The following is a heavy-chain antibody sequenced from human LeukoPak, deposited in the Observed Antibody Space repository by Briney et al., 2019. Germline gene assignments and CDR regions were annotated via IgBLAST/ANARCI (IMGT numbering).Heavy chain of an antibody. D-gene: IGHD3-10*01. CDR1: GFTFSSYC. Sequence: PGGSLRLSCAASGFTFSSYCMRWVRQAPGKGLGCVSAISGRGGSTYYADSVKGRFTISRDNSKNTLYLQMNSLRAEDTAVYYCAKHYYGSGSYDYWGQGTLVTVSS. CDR3: AKHYYGSGSYDY. CDR2: ISGRGGST. J-gene: IGHJ4*02. V-gene: IGHV3-23*01.